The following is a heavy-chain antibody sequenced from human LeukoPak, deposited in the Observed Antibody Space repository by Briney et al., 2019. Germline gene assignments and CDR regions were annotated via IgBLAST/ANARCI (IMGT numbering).Heavy chain of an antibody. D-gene: IGHD3-22*01. CDR1: GGTFSSYA. CDR2: IIPILGIA. V-gene: IGHV1-69*04. CDR3: ARDLGYYDSSGYF. J-gene: IGHJ4*02. Sequence: ASVKVSCKASGGTFSSYAISWVRQAPGQGLEWMGRIIPILGIANYAQKLQGRVTMTTDTSTSTAYMELRSLRSDDTAVYYCARDLGYYDSSGYFWGQGTLVTVSS.